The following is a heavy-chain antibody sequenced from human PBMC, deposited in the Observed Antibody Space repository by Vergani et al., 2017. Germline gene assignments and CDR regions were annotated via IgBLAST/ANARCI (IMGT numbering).Heavy chain of an antibody. CDR1: GTSISGSSDY. J-gene: IGHJ6*03. CDR3: ARGLSGSSYYYYMDV. CDR2: IFYTGTS. Sequence: QLQLQESGPGLLKPSETLSLTCSVSGTSISGSSDYWGWIRQPPGKGLEWIGSIFYTGTSYYNPSLESRATNSVDTSKNQFSLKLKSVTAADTAVYYCARGLSGSSYYYYMDVWGKGTTVTVSS. D-gene: IGHD6-6*01. V-gene: IGHV4-39*01.